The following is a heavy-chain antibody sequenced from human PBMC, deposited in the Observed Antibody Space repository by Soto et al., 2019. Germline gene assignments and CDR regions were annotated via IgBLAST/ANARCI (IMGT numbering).Heavy chain of an antibody. D-gene: IGHD2-2*02. V-gene: IGHV4-61*01. CDR1: GASVSSNSYY. CDR3: ARADRQYCSVSTCYIFDY. CDR2: TDYSGST. Sequence: LSLTCIVSGASVSSNSYYWTWIRQPPGKGLEWIGYTDYSGSTKYNPSLKSRVTISVDTSKNQFSLRVSSVTAADTAMYYCARADRQYCSVSTCYIFDYWGQGTQVTVSS. J-gene: IGHJ4*02.